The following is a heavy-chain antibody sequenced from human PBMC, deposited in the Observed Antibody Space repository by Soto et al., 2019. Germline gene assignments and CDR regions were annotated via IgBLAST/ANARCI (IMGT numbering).Heavy chain of an antibody. Sequence: QVQLVQSGAGVKKPGSSVKVSCKASGGTFSSYTISWVRQAPGQGLEWMGRIIPILGIANYAQKFQGRVTITADKSTSKAYLELSSLRSEDTAVYYCASRYDSSDYWGQGTLVTVSS. D-gene: IGHD3-22*01. CDR1: GGTFSSYT. J-gene: IGHJ4*02. CDR2: IIPILGIA. CDR3: ASRYDSSDY. V-gene: IGHV1-69*02.